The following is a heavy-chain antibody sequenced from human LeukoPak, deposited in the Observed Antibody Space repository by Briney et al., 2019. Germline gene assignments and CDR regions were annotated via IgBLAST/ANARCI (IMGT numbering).Heavy chain of an antibody. Sequence: ASVKVSCKASGYTFTSYYMHWVRQAPGQGLEWMGIINPSGGSTSYAQKFQGRVTMTRDTSISTAYMELSRLRSDDTAIYYCARDISDCSSTSCSRLHFDYWGQGTLVTVSS. CDR2: INPSGGST. D-gene: IGHD2-2*01. CDR1: GYTFTSYY. J-gene: IGHJ4*02. V-gene: IGHV1-46*01. CDR3: ARDISDCSSTSCSRLHFDY.